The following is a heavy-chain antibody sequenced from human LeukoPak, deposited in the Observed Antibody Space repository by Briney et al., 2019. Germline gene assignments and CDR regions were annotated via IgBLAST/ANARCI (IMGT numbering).Heavy chain of an antibody. CDR2: INPSAGST. CDR1: GYTFTSYC. V-gene: IGHV1-46*01. Sequence: GASVKVSCKASGYTFTSYCMHWVRQAPGQGLEWMGIINPSAGSTSYAQKFQGRVTMTRDTSTSTVYMELSSLRSEDTAVHYCARDGGAAGTGDDAFDIWGQGTMVTVSS. J-gene: IGHJ3*02. D-gene: IGHD6-13*01. CDR3: ARDGGAAGTGDDAFDI.